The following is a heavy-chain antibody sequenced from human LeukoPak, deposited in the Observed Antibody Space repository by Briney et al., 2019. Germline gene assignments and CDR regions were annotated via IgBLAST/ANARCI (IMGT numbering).Heavy chain of an antibody. CDR2: ISYDGSNK. CDR1: EFTFSSHA. J-gene: IGHJ4*02. D-gene: IGHD6-19*01. CDR3: ARLGYYYAVAGPVDY. V-gene: IGHV3-30-3*01. Sequence: GGSLRPSCAASEFTFSSHAMDWVRQAPGKGLEWVALISYDGSNKFYADSVKGRFTISRDNSKNTLFLQMNSLRAEDTAVYYCARLGYYYAVAGPVDYWGQGTLVTVSS.